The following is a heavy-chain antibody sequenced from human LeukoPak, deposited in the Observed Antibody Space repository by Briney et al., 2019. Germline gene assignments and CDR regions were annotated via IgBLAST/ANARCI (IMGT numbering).Heavy chain of an antibody. D-gene: IGHD3-22*01. CDR1: GGSISSYY. CDR3: ARGRDYYDSSRYYYYFDY. Sequence: RASETLSLTCTVSGGSISSYYWSWIRQPPGKGLEWIGYIYYSGSTNYNPSLKSRVTISVDTSKNQFSLKLSSVTAADTAVYYCARGRDYYDSSRYYYYFDYWGQGTLVTVSS. V-gene: IGHV4-59*01. J-gene: IGHJ4*02. CDR2: IYYSGST.